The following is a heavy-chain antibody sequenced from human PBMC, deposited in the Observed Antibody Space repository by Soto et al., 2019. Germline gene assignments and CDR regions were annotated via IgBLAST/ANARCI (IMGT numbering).Heavy chain of an antibody. J-gene: IGHJ6*02. CDR1: GGSFSGYY. V-gene: IGHV4-34*01. D-gene: IGHD3-10*01. CDR2: INHSGST. Sequence: QVQLQQWGAGLLKPSETLSLTCAVYGGSFSGYYWSWIRQPPGKGLEWIGEINHSGSTNYNPSLKSRVTISVDTSKNQFSLKLSSVTAADTAVYYCARVPYYYGSGSPSGYYYGMDVWGQGTTVTVSS. CDR3: ARVPYYYGSGSPSGYYYGMDV.